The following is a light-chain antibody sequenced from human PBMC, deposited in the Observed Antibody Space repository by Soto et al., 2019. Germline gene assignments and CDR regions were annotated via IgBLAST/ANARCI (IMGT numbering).Light chain of an antibody. J-gene: IGKJ1*01. CDR2: KAS. V-gene: IGKV1-5*03. CDR3: QYWDDYSWT. Sequence: DLQMTQSPSTLSASVGDRVTITCRASQSITDWLAWYQQKPGKAPKFLIYKASNLEGGVPSRFSGSGSGTEFTLTISRVQPDDFATYYCQYWDDYSWTFGQGTKVEIK. CDR1: QSITDW.